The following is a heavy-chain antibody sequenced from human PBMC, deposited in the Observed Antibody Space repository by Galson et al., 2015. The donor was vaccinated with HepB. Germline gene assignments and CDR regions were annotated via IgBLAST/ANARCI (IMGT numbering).Heavy chain of an antibody. CDR2: INPSGGST. CDR1: GYTFTSYY. D-gene: IGHD2-2*02. CDR3: AGPPAAIDYYGMDV. Sequence: SVKVSCKASGYTFTSYYIHWVRQAPGQGLEWMGIINPSGGSTTYAQQFQGRVTMTRGTSTSTVQMELSSLRSEDTAVYYCAGPPAAIDYYGMDVWGQGTTVTVFS. J-gene: IGHJ6*02. V-gene: IGHV1-46*01.